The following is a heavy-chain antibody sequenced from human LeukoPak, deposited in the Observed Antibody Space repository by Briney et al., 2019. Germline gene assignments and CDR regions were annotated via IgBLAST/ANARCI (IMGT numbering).Heavy chain of an antibody. V-gene: IGHV3-43D*03. Sequence: GGSLRLSCAASGFTFHDYAMHWVRQAPGKGLEWVSLISWDGGSTYYADSVKGRFTISRDNSKNSLYLQMNSLRAEDTALYYCAKVVGSGSYGPHYFHYWGQGTLVTVSS. CDR1: GFTFHDYA. CDR2: ISWDGGST. CDR3: AKVVGSGSYGPHYFHY. D-gene: IGHD3-10*01. J-gene: IGHJ4*02.